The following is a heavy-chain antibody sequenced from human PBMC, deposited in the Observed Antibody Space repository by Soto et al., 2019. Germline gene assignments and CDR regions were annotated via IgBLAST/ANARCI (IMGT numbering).Heavy chain of an antibody. CDR3: AATVTTMSYYYGMDV. Sequence: QVQLVQSGAEVKKPGSSVKVSCKASGGTFSSYTISWVRQAPGQGLEWMGRIIPILGIANYAQKFQGRVTIXXDXSXXTAYMELSSLRSEDTAVHYCAATVTTMSYYYGMDVWGQGTTVTVSS. CDR2: IIPILGIA. D-gene: IGHD4-17*01. V-gene: IGHV1-69*02. CDR1: GGTFSSYT. J-gene: IGHJ6*02.